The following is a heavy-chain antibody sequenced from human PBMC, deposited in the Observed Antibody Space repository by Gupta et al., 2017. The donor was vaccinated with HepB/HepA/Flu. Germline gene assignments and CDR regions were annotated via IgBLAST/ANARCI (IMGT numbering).Heavy chain of an antibody. CDR3: ATFGGAATGTTGMDY. V-gene: IGHV1-2*02. CDR2: GGGT. Sequence: GGGTDLAQKFQGRVTMTRDTSISTAYMELSRLRSDDTAVYYCATFGGAATGTTGMDYWGQGTLVTVSS. D-gene: IGHD1-1*01. J-gene: IGHJ4*02.